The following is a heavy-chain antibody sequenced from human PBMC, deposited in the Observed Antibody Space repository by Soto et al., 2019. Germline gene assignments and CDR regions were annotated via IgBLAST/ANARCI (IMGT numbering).Heavy chain of an antibody. CDR2: INSDGSSA. CDR1: GFSFSSNW. CDR3: ARDGYVYASGKFDS. D-gene: IGHD3-16*01. V-gene: IGHV3-74*01. Sequence: EVQLVESGGGLVQPGGSLRLSCAASGFSFSSNWMHWVRQAPGKGLVWVSRINSDGSSAAYADSVKGRFTTSRDNANNTLFLQINSPSAEDTAVYYCARDGYVYASGKFDSWGQGTLVTVSS. J-gene: IGHJ4*02.